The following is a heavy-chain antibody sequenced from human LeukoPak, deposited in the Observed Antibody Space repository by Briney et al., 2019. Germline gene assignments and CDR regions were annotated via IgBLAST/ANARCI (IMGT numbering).Heavy chain of an antibody. CDR2: ISSSSRYI. J-gene: IGHJ2*01. CDR3: AREVMVVVATTFWYFDL. Sequence: GGSLRLSCAASGFTFSDYYMSWIRQAPGKGLEWVSSISSSSRYIYYADSLKGRFTISRDNAKNSLYLQMNSLRAEDSAVYYCAREVMVVVATTFWYFDLWGRGTLVTVSS. CDR1: GFTFSDYY. D-gene: IGHD2-15*01. V-gene: IGHV3-11*06.